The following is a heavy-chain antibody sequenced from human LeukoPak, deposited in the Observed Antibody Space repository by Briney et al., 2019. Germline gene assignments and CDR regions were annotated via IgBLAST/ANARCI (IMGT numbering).Heavy chain of an antibody. CDR3: ARVHISYSSNWQGSLSFFDY. CDR1: GGSISSYY. CDR2: IYYSGSS. Sequence: SETLSLTCTDSGGSISSYYCRWIRQPPGKGLEWIGYIYYSGSSNYNPSLKSRVTISVDTSKNQFSLKLSSVTAADTAVYYCARVHISYSSNWQGSLSFFDYWGQGTLVTVSS. J-gene: IGHJ4*02. V-gene: IGHV4-59*01. D-gene: IGHD6-13*01.